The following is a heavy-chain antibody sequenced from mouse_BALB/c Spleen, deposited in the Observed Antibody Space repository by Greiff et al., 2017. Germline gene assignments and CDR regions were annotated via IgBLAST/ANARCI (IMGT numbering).Heavy chain of an antibody. CDR3: TRGGDGNYDYYAMDY. CDR1: GFTFSSYT. CDR2: ISSGGSYT. J-gene: IGHJ4*01. D-gene: IGHD2-1*01. V-gene: IGHV5-6-4*01. Sequence: EVKLVESGGGLVKPGGSLKLSCAASGFTFSSYTMSWVRQTPEKRLEWVATISSGGSYTYYPDSVKGRFTISRDNAKNTLYLQMSSLKSEDTAMYYCTRGGDGNYDYYAMDYWGQGTSVTVSS.